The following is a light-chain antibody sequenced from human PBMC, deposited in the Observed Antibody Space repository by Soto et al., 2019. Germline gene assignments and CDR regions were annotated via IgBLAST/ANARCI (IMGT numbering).Light chain of an antibody. Sequence: EIVLTQSPGTLSLSPGERATLSCRASQSVSSSFLAWYQQKPGQAPRRLIYGASSRATGIPDGFCGSGSGTDFTLTISSLEPEDFAVYYCQQYGTSPGTFGQGTKVEIK. CDR2: GAS. CDR1: QSVSSSF. CDR3: QQYGTSPGT. V-gene: IGKV3-20*01. J-gene: IGKJ1*01.